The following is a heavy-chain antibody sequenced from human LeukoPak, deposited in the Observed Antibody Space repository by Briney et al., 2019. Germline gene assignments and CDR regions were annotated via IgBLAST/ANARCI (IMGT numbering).Heavy chain of an antibody. Sequence: PGRSLRLSCAASGFTFSSYAMHWVRQAPGKGLEWVAVISYDGSNKYYADSVKGRFTISRDNAKNSLYLQMSSLRAEDTAIYYCARDVPLMGASKTRYFDYWGQGTLVTVSS. CDR2: ISYDGSNK. J-gene: IGHJ4*02. CDR3: ARDVPLMGASKTRYFDY. V-gene: IGHV3-30-3*01. D-gene: IGHD1-26*01. CDR1: GFTFSSYA.